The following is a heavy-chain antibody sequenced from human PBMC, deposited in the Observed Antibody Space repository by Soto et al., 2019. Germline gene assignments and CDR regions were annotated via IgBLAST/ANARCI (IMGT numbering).Heavy chain of an antibody. D-gene: IGHD6-13*01. CDR3: ARDRYGSSLLGLNWFDP. Sequence: QVQLVQSGAEVKKPGASVKVSCKASGYTFTSYGISWARQAPGQGLEWMGWISAYNGNTNYAQKLQGRVTMTTDTSTSTAYMELRSLRSDDTAVYYCARDRYGSSLLGLNWFDPWGQGTLVTVSS. J-gene: IGHJ5*02. CDR2: ISAYNGNT. V-gene: IGHV1-18*01. CDR1: GYTFTSYG.